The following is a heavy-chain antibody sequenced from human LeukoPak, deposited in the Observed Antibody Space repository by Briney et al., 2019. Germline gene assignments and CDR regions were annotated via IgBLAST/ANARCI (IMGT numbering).Heavy chain of an antibody. CDR1: GYTFTSYD. Sequence: GASVKVSCKASGYTFTSYDINWVRQATGQGLEWMGWMNPNSGNTGYAQKFQGRVTMTRNTSISTAYMELSSLRSEDTAVYYCARDIVVVVAAEGNYYYYYGMDVWGQGTTVTVSS. CDR2: MNPNSGNT. V-gene: IGHV1-8*01. J-gene: IGHJ6*02. D-gene: IGHD2-15*01. CDR3: ARDIVVVVAAEGNYYYYYGMDV.